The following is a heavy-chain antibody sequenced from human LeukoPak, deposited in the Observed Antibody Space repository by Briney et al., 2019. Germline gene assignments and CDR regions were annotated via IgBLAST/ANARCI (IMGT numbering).Heavy chain of an antibody. J-gene: IGHJ5*02. CDR3: AREAFDP. CDR1: GYSFTSYW. CDR2: INPNSGGT. V-gene: IGHV1-2*04. Sequence: GESLKISCKGSGYSFTSYWISWVRQAPGQGLEWMGWINPNSGGTNYAQKFQGWVTMTRDTSISTAYMELSRLRSDDTAVYYCAREAFDPWGQGTLVTVSS.